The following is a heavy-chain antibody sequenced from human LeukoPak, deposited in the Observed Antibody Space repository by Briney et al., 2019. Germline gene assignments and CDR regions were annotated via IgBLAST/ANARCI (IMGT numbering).Heavy chain of an antibody. V-gene: IGHV3-23*01. Sequence: GGSLRLSCAASGFTFNTYAMSWVRQAPGKGLEWVSTISAIGGSTYYADSVKGRFTISRDNSKNTLYLQMNSLRAEDTAVYYCAKALGYCSSTSCARYYMDVWGKGTTVTVSS. CDR2: ISAIGGST. D-gene: IGHD2-2*01. CDR3: AKALGYCSSTSCARYYMDV. CDR1: GFTFNTYA. J-gene: IGHJ6*03.